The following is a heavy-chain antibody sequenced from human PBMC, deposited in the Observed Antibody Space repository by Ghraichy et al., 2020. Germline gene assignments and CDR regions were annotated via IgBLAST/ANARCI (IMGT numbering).Heavy chain of an antibody. J-gene: IGHJ3*01. Sequence: SETLSLTCSVSGGSINHYYWSWIRQHPGKGLEWIAYIYYTGITQYNPFLSSRVTISVDTSKNQFSLQLTSVTAADTAIYYCARLGRAAGWVDAIDVWGQGTMVTVSS. CDR2: IYYTGIT. D-gene: IGHD1-26*01. V-gene: IGHV4-59*08. CDR1: GGSINHYY. CDR3: ARLGRAAGWVDAIDV.